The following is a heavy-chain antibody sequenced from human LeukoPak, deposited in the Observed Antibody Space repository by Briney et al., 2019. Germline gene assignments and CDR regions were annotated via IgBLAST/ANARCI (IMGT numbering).Heavy chain of an antibody. V-gene: IGHV4-38-2*02. Sequence: SETLSLTCTVSGYSISSGYYWGWIRQPPGKGLEWIGSIYHSGSTYYNPSLKSRVTISVDTSKNQFSLKLSSVTAADTAVYYCARARYSSGWGFDYWGQGTLVTVSS. CDR3: ARARYSSGWGFDY. CDR2: IYHSGST. CDR1: GYSISSGYY. D-gene: IGHD6-19*01. J-gene: IGHJ4*02.